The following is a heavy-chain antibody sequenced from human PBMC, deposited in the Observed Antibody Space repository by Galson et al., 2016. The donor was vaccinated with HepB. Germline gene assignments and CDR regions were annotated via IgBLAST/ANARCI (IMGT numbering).Heavy chain of an antibody. J-gene: IGHJ6*03. V-gene: IGHV4-34*01. D-gene: IGHD4-17*01. CDR3: ARGDNPDYGDYASAYYYMDV. Sequence: LSLTCAVYGGSFSGYYWSWIRQPPGKGLEWIEEINHSGSTNYNPSLKSRVTISVDTSKNQFSLKLSSVTAADTAVYYCARGDNPDYGDYASAYYYMDVWGKGSTVTVSS. CDR1: GGSFSGYY. CDR2: INHSGST.